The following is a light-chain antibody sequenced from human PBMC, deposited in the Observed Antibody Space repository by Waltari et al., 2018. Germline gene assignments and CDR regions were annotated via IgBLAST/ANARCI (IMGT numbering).Light chain of an antibody. V-gene: IGKV3-20*01. J-gene: IGKJ1*01. CDR1: QRVGRY. Sequence: EIVLTQSPGTLSLSPGERATLSCRASQRVGRYLAWYKQQHGKAPRLLIYDASTRATGIPDRVSGGGSGTDFSLTISRLEPEDFAVYYCQMYVRLPVTFGQGTKVEI. CDR3: QMYVRLPVT. CDR2: DAS.